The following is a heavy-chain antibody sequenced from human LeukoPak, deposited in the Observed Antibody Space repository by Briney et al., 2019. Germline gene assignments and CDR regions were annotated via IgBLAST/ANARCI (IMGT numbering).Heavy chain of an antibody. CDR2: INPNSGGT. J-gene: IGHJ6*02. CDR3: ARERAFVVVVPAAKYYYYGMDV. CDR1: GYTFTGYY. D-gene: IGHD2-2*01. V-gene: IGHV1-2*02. Sequence: ASVKVSCEASGYTFTGYYMHWVRQAPGQGLEWMGWINPNSGGTNYAQKFQGRVTMTRDTSISTAYMELSRLRSDDTAVYYCARERAFVVVVPAAKYYYYGMDVWGQGTTVTVSS.